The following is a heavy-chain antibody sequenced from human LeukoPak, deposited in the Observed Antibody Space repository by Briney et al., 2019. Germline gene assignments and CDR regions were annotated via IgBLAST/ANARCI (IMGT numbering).Heavy chain of an antibody. D-gene: IGHD3-22*01. CDR3: AKDYYDSSGYYNGNY. V-gene: IGHV3-23*01. Sequence: GGSLRLSCAASGFTFSSYAMSWVRQAPGKGLEWVSAISGSGGSTYYADSVKGRFTISRDNPKNTLYLQMNSLRAEDTAVYYCAKDYYDSSGYYNGNYWGQGTLVTVSS. J-gene: IGHJ4*02. CDR2: ISGSGGST. CDR1: GFTFSSYA.